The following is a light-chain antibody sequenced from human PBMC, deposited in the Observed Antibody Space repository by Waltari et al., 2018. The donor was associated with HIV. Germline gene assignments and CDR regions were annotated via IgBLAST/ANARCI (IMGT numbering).Light chain of an antibody. CDR1: RNIGGN. Sequence: EMVMTQSPATLAVFPGETAHLSCRADRNIGGNLAWYQTTPGQATRLLIFGASSRPAYIPARFSDRGFGTDFSLTISTLHPEDAAIYYCQQYLDWPAWTFGQGTKVEV. CDR3: QQYLDWPAWT. J-gene: IGKJ1*01. V-gene: IGKV3D-15*01. CDR2: GAS.